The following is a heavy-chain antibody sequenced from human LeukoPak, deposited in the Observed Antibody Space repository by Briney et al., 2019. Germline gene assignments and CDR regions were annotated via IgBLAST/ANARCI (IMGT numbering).Heavy chain of an antibody. J-gene: IGHJ3*02. CDR2: IFTSGKS. V-gene: IGHV4-61*02. Sequence: TLSLTCTVTGVSIISGSYYCTWIRQPPGKGLEWIGRIFTSGKSNYNPSLKSRFTLSLDTSKNQSSLSLRSVTATDTAVYYCAMTKVVVTTYDAFDIWGHGTMVTVSS. CDR1: GVSIISGSYY. CDR3: AMTKVVVTTYDAFDI. D-gene: IGHD4-23*01.